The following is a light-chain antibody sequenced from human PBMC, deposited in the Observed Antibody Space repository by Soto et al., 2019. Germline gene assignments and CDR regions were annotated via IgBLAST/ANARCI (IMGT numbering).Light chain of an antibody. V-gene: IGLV2-14*01. CDR3: SSYAGSSTYV. CDR1: SSDIGGYKH. Sequence: QSALTQPASVSGSPGQSITISCTGTSSDIGGYKHVSWYQQHPGKAPKLMIYEVSNRPSGVSNRFSGSKSGNTASLTISGLQAEDEADYYCSSYAGSSTYVFGTGTKVTVL. J-gene: IGLJ1*01. CDR2: EVS.